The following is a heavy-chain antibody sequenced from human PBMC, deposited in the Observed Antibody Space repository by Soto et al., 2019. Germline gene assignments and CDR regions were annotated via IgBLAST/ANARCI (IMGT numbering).Heavy chain of an antibody. CDR3: ARVFFRLFAFDI. CDR2: ISAYNGNT. D-gene: IGHD3-22*01. J-gene: IGHJ3*02. CDR1: GYTFTTYG. V-gene: IGHV1-18*01. Sequence: QVQLVQSGGEVKKPGASVKVSCKASGYTFTTYGISWVRQAPGQGLEWMGWISAYNGNTSYAQKLQGRVTMTTDTATSTAYMELRSLRSDATAVYYCARVFFRLFAFDIWGQGTRVTVSS.